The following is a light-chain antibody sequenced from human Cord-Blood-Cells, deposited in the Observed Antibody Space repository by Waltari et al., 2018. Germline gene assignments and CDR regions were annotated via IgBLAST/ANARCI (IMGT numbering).Light chain of an antibody. CDR1: SSDVGSYNL. CDR3: CSYAGSSTLV. Sequence: QSALTQPASVSGSPGQSITISCTGTSSDVGSYNLVSWYQKHPGKAPKLMIYEGSKRPSGVSNRFSGSKSGNTASLIISGLQAEDEADYYCCSYAGSSTLVFGGGTKLTVL. CDR2: EGS. V-gene: IGLV2-23*01. J-gene: IGLJ2*01.